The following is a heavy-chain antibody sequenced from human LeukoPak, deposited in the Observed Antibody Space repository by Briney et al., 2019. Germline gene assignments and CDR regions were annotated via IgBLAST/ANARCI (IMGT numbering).Heavy chain of an antibody. CDR1: GYTFTSNY. V-gene: IGHV1-46*01. J-gene: IGHJ5*02. D-gene: IGHD3-10*01. CDR2: ISPSGGST. Sequence: GASVKVSCKAFGYTFTSNYMHWVRQAPGQGPEWMGVISPSGGSTTYAQKFQGRVTLTRDMSTSTDYLELSSLRSEDTAVYYCARGAHVLLWFGELLESPNWFDPWGQGTLVTVSS. CDR3: ARGAHVLLWFGELLESPNWFDP.